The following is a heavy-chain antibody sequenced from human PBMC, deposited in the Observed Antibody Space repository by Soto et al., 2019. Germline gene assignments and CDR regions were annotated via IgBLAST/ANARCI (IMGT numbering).Heavy chain of an antibody. CDR2: IYYSGST. CDR1: GGSISSYY. V-gene: IGHV4-59*01. J-gene: IGHJ4*02. Sequence: PSETLSLTCTVSGGSISSYYWSWIRQPPGKGLEWIGYIYYSGSTNCNPSLKSRVTISVDTSKNQFSLKLSSVTAADTAVYYCATGSRDGYNYWGQGTLVTVSS. D-gene: IGHD5-12*01. CDR3: ATGSRDGYNY.